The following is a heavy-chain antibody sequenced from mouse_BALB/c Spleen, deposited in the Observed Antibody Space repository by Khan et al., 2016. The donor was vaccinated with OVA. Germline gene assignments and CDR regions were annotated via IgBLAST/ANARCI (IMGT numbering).Heavy chain of an antibody. V-gene: IGHV14-3*02. D-gene: IGHD1-1*02. CDR3: TTFFGSPFAL. CDR1: GFNIKDSY. J-gene: IGHJ3*01. CDR2: IDPPNDDS. Sequence: VQLQQSGAELVKPGASVKLSCSASGFNIKDSYIHWMKQRPEQGLEWIGRIDPPNDDSKYGPKFQAKATLTADTSSNTAYLQLSSLTSENTADYYATTFFGSPFALWGQGTMVSVSA.